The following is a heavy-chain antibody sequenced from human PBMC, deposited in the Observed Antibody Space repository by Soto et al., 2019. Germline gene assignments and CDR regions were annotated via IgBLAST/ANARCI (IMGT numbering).Heavy chain of an antibody. V-gene: IGHV1-18*01. CDR1: GYTFTSYG. J-gene: IGHJ6*02. CDR3: ARQEWERPPSGDQYYYGMDV. Sequence: ASVKVSCKASGYTFTSYGISWVRQAPGEGLEWMGWISAYNGNTNYAQNFQGRVTMTTDIPTSTAYMELRSLRSDDTSVYYCARQEWERPPSGDQYYYGMDVWGQGTSVTVSS. CDR2: ISAYNGNT. D-gene: IGHD1-26*01.